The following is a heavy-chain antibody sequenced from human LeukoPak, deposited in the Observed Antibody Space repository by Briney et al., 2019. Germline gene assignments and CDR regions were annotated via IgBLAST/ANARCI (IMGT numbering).Heavy chain of an antibody. Sequence: PGEPLRLSCAASGFTFSSYHMNWVRQAPGKGLEWVSSIDTTNYVYYAGSVKGRFTISRDNSKNTLYLQMNSLRVEDTAAYYCAKVRAPSGWFNSDYWGQGTLVTVSS. CDR2: IDTTNYV. V-gene: IGHV3-69-1*01. CDR1: GFTFSSYH. CDR3: AKVRAPSGWFNSDY. D-gene: IGHD6-19*01. J-gene: IGHJ4*02.